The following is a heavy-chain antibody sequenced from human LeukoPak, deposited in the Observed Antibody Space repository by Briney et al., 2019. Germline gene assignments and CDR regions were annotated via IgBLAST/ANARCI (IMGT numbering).Heavy chain of an antibody. D-gene: IGHD2-2*01. CDR3: AREIVVVPSAMGFDP. V-gene: IGHV1-46*01. Sequence: GASVKVSCKASGYSFTTYYIHWVRQAPGQGLEWMGVINPSGGSTSFAQKFQARLTMTRDTSTSTVYMELSGLSSEDTAVYYCAREIVVVPSAMGFDPWAREPWSPSPQ. J-gene: IGHJ5*02. CDR1: GYSFTTYY. CDR2: INPSGGST.